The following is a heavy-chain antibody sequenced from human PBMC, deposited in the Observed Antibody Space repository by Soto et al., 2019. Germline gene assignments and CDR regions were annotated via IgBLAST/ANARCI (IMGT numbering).Heavy chain of an antibody. V-gene: IGHV4-59*01. Sequence: QLQLQESGPGLVKASETLSLTCTVSGGSISAYHWSWVRQSPGKGLEWIGYFYDSGTTDYNPALKSRVTIAGDTSKNNFSLNLGSVTAAGTAAYYCARGFGGLGPSFFGMDVWGQGTTFIVSS. CDR3: ARGFGGLGPSFFGMDV. J-gene: IGHJ6*02. CDR1: GGSISAYH. D-gene: IGHD3-10*01. CDR2: FYDSGTT.